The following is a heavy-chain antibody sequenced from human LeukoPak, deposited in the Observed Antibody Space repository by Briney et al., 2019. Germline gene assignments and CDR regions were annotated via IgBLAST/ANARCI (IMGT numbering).Heavy chain of an antibody. J-gene: IGHJ6*03. CDR3: ARDRYCSGGSCYFGHYYYYMDV. CDR1: GFTFSSYS. Sequence: GGSLRLSCAASGFTFSSYSMNWVRQAPGKGLEWASYISSSSSTIYYADSVKGRFTISRDDAKNSLYLQMNSLRAEDTAVYYCARDRYCSGGSCYFGHYYYYMDVWGKGTTVTVSS. V-gene: IGHV3-48*01. D-gene: IGHD2-15*01. CDR2: ISSSSSTI.